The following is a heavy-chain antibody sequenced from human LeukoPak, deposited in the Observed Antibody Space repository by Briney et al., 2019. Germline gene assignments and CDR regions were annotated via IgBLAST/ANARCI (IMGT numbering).Heavy chain of an antibody. CDR2: INAGNGNT. CDR1: GYTFTSYA. D-gene: IGHD3-10*01. J-gene: IGHJ3*02. CDR3: ARVIMVRGVIQAFDI. V-gene: IGHV1-3*01. Sequence: ASVKVSCKASGYTFTSYAMHWVRQAPGQRLEWMGWINAGNGNTKYSQKFQGRVTITRDTSASTAYMELSSLRSEDTAVYYCARVIMVRGVIQAFDIWGQGTMVTVSS.